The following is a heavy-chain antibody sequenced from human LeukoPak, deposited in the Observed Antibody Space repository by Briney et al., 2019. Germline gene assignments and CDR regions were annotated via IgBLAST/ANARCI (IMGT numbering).Heavy chain of an antibody. CDR2: MNPNSGNT. J-gene: IGHJ4*02. CDR3: TRHDMVRGVMAYETFDY. D-gene: IGHD3-10*01. Sequence: ASVKVSCKASGYTFTSYDINWVRQATGQGLEWMGWMNPNSGNTGYAQKFQGRVTITRNTSTSTACMELSSLKTEDTAVYYCTRHDMVRGVMAYETFDYWGQGTLVTVSS. CDR1: GYTFTSYD. V-gene: IGHV1-8*03.